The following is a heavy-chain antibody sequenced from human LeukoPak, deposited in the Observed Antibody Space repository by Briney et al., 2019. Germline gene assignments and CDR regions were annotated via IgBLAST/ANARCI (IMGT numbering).Heavy chain of an antibody. J-gene: IGHJ4*02. CDR1: GGSISSSSYY. CDR3: ARQTKQWLAYFDY. CDR2: IYYSGST. Sequence: PSETLSLTCTVSGGSISSSSYYWGWIRQPPGKGLEWIGSIYYSGSTYYNPSLKSRVTISVDTSKNQFSLKLSSVTAADTAVYYCARQTKQWLAYFDYWGQGTLVTVSS. V-gene: IGHV4-39*07. D-gene: IGHD6-19*01.